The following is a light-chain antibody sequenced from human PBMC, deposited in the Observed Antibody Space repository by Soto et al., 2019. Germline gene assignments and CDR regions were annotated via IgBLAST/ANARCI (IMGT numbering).Light chain of an antibody. J-gene: IGLJ1*01. CDR1: SSNIGSNY. CDR3: AAWDDSLSGFYF. Sequence: QSVLTQPPSASGTPGQRVTISCSGNSSNIGSNYVYWYQQLPGTAPKLLIYRNNQRPSGVPDRFSGSKSGTSAPVANSGLWSEDEADYYCAAWDDSLSGFYFFGTGTKVTVL. V-gene: IGLV1-47*03. CDR2: RNN.